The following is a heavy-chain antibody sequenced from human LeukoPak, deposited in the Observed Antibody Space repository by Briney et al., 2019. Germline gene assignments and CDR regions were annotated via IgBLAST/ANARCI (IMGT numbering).Heavy chain of an antibody. D-gene: IGHD3-9*01. Sequence: GGSLRLSCAASGFTSSSYGMHWVRQAPGKGLEWVAVISYDGSNKYYADSVKGRFTISRDNSKNTLYLQMNSLRAEDTAVYYCAKSPYDILTGYCDYWGQGTLVTVSS. CDR1: GFTSSSYG. CDR2: ISYDGSNK. CDR3: AKSPYDILTGYCDY. V-gene: IGHV3-30*18. J-gene: IGHJ4*02.